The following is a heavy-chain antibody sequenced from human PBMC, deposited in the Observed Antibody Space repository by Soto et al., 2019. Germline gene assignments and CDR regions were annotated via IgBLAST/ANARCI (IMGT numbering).Heavy chain of an antibody. J-gene: IGHJ4*02. CDR1: CGSTSSGGYS. CDR3: ARVSREGYNYYFDD. V-gene: IGHV4-30-2*01. CDR2: IYHSGST. Sequence: PXESLSVPWSVACGSTSSGGYSWSWIRQPPGKGLEWIGYIYHSGSTYYNPSLKSRVTISVDRSKNQFSLKLSSVTAADTAVYYCARVSREGYNYYFDDWGQGTLVTVSS. D-gene: IGHD5-12*01.